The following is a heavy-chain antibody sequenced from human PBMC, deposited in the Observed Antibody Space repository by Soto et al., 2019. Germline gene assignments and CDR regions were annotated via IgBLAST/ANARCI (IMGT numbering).Heavy chain of an antibody. V-gene: IGHV1-69*02. CDR2: IIPILGIA. Sequence: QVQLVQSGAEVKKPGSSGKVSCKASGGTFSSYTISWVRQAPGQGLGWMGRIIPILGIANYAQKFQGRVTITADKSTSTAYMELSSLRSEDTAVYYCARSSSCSGGSCYGFGAFDIWGQGTMVTVSS. J-gene: IGHJ3*02. CDR3: ARSSSCSGGSCYGFGAFDI. D-gene: IGHD2-15*01. CDR1: GGTFSSYT.